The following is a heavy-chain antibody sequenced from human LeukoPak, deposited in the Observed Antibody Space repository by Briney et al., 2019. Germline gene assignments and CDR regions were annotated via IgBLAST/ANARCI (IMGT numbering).Heavy chain of an antibody. CDR1: GDSISSGGYY. CDR3: ARHRIIAAVGAFDS. J-gene: IGHJ4*02. V-gene: IGHV4-30-2*01. CDR2: IFRTGST. Sequence: SETLSLTCTVFGDSISSGGYYWTWIRQPPGKGLEWIGYIFRTGSTYYNPSLRSRVTMSVDTSKNQFSLNLSSVTAADTAVYYCARHRIIAAVGAFDSWGQGALVTVSS. D-gene: IGHD6-6*01.